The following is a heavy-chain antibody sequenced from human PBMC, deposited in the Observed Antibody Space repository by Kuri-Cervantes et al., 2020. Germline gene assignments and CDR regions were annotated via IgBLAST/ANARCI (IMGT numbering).Heavy chain of an antibody. Sequence: GESLKISCAASGFTFSSYGMHWVRQAPGKGLEWVAVISYDGSNKYYADSVKGRFTISRDNSKNTLYLQMNSLRAEDTAVYYCARSLRLRRVAGTSLVFGRWGQGTMVTVSS. J-gene: IGHJ3*01. V-gene: IGHV3-30*03. CDR3: ARSLRLRRVAGTSLVFGR. CDR1: GFTFSSYG. CDR2: ISYDGSNK. D-gene: IGHD6-19*01.